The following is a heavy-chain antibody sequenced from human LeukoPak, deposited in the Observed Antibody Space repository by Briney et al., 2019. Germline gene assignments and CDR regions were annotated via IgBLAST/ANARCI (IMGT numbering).Heavy chain of an antibody. CDR1: GYTFTGYY. Sequence: ASVKVSCKASGYTFTGYYMHWVRQAPGQGLEWMGWINPNSGGTNYAQKFQGRVTMTRDTSISTAYMELSRLRSDDTAVYYCARTRGYSYEQIDYWGQGTLVTVSS. CDR3: ARTRGYSYEQIDY. V-gene: IGHV1-2*02. CDR2: INPNSGGT. J-gene: IGHJ4*02. D-gene: IGHD5-18*01.